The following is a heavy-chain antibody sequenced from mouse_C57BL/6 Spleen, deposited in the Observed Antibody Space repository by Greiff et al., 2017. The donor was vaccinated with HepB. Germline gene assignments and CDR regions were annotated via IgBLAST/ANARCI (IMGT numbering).Heavy chain of an antibody. D-gene: IGHD1-3*01. V-gene: IGHV5-4*01. CDR3: ARDRIKVYDYAMDY. CDR2: ISDGGSYT. CDR1: GFTFSSYA. J-gene: IGHJ4*01. Sequence: EVQLVESGGGLVKPGGSLKLSCAASGFTFSSYAMSWVRQTPEKRLEWVATISDGGSYTYYPDNVKGRFTISRDNAKNNLYLQMSHLKSEDTAMYYCARDRIKVYDYAMDYWGQGTSVTVSS.